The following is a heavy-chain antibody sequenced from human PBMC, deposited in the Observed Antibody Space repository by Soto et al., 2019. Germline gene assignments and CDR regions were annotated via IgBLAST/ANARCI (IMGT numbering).Heavy chain of an antibody. CDR3: ARDRDWNLDY. Sequence: QVQLVQSGPEVKRPGASVMISCKTSGYTFSDSGISWVRQAPGQGLEWMGWISTHKGNTNFAQSLQGRVPMTADTPTITVYMQLRSLRSNDTAMYFSARDRDWNLDYWGKGSLLTVSS. CDR1: GYTFSDSG. J-gene: IGHJ4*02. CDR2: ISTHKGNT. D-gene: IGHD1-1*01. V-gene: IGHV1-18*01.